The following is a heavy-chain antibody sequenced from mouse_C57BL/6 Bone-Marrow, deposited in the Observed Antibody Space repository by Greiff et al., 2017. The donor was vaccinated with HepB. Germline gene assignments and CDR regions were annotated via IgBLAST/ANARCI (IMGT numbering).Heavy chain of an antibody. V-gene: IGHV5-12*01. Sequence: EVMLVESGGVLVQPGGSLKLSCAASGFTFSDYYMYWVRQTPEKRLEWVAYISNGGGSTYYPDTVKGRFTISRDNAKNTLYLQMSRLKSEDTAMYYCARHDYYGTAMDYWGQGTSVTVSS. J-gene: IGHJ4*01. CDR3: ARHDYYGTAMDY. D-gene: IGHD1-1*01. CDR1: GFTFSDYY. CDR2: ISNGGGST.